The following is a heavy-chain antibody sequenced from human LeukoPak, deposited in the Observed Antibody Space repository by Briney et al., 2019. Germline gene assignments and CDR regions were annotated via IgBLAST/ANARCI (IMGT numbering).Heavy chain of an antibody. V-gene: IGHV5-51*01. Sequence: GESLKISCKASGYSFTTYWIGWVRQVPGKGLEWMGIIYPGDSDTRYSPSFQGQVTISADKSISTAYLQWSSLKASDTAMYYCARLPYSSSEIDYWGQGTLVTASS. CDR1: GYSFTTYW. D-gene: IGHD6-6*01. CDR2: IYPGDSDT. J-gene: IGHJ4*02. CDR3: ARLPYSSSEIDY.